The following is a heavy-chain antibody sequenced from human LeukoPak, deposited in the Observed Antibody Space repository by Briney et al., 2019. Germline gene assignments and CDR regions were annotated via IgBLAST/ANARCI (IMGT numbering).Heavy chain of an antibody. J-gene: IGHJ3*02. CDR1: GYTFTSYG. CDR3: ARDSPASGGVIRHAYDI. V-gene: IGHV1-18*01. Sequence: ASVTVSCLASGYTFTSYGIRWVRQAPGQGLEWMGWISAYNGNTNYAQKLQGRVTMTTDTSTSTAYMELRSLRSDDTAVYYCARDSPASGGVIRHAYDIWGQGPMVTVS. CDR2: ISAYNGNT. D-gene: IGHD3-16*02.